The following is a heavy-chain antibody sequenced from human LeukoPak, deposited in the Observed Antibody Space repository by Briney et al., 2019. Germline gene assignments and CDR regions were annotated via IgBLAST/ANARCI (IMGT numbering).Heavy chain of an antibody. Sequence: GGSLRLSCAASGFPFSNYWMSWVRQAPGKGLEWVANMKEDGGEINYVDSVKGRFTISRDNAKNSLYLHMNSLRVDDTAVYYCARDRGYSTFDNWVQGTLVTVSS. D-gene: IGHD4-23*01. J-gene: IGHJ5*02. CDR2: MKEDGGEI. CDR3: ARDRGYSTFDN. V-gene: IGHV3-7*01. CDR1: GFPFSNYW.